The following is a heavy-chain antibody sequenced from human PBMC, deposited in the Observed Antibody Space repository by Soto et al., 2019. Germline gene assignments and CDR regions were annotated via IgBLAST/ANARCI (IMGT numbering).Heavy chain of an antibody. V-gene: IGHV3-66*01. Sequence: EEQLVESGGGLVQLGGSLRLSCAASGFSVSEKHMSWVRQAPGEGLEWVSTIYSTYGRSRPGYADHVEGRFTISRDNSNNTLSLQIHTLRAEYTAVYSCARADRSAFEVWGQGAMVIVSS. CDR3: ARADRSAFEV. J-gene: IGHJ3*01. CDR2: IYSTYGRSRP. CDR1: GFSVSEKH.